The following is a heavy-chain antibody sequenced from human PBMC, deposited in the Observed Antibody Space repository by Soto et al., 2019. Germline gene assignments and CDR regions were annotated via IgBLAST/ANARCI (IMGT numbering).Heavy chain of an antibody. CDR3: AKLFSSGWYFLDY. V-gene: IGHV3-23*01. CDR1: GFTFSSYG. J-gene: IGHJ4*02. CDR2: IRDTGDTT. D-gene: IGHD6-19*01. Sequence: VSLRLSCVASGFTFSSYGMSWVRQAPGKGLEWVSSIRDTGDTTYYADSVKGRFTVSRDNSKNTLYLHMNSLGAADTANHCCAKLFSSGWYFLDYWGQGALVTVSS.